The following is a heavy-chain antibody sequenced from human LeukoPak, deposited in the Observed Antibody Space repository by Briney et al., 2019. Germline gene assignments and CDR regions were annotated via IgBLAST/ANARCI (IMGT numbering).Heavy chain of an antibody. V-gene: IGHV1-69*13. CDR3: ARDRTAYYDSSGYYYYYGMDV. CDR1: GGTFSSYA. J-gene: IGHJ6*02. Sequence: SVKVSCKASGGTFSSYAIGWVRQAPGQGLEWMGGIIPIFGTANYAQKFQGRVTITADESTSTAYMELSSLRSEDTAVYYCARDRTAYYDSSGYYYYYGMDVWGQGTTVTVSS. CDR2: IIPIFGTA. D-gene: IGHD3-22*01.